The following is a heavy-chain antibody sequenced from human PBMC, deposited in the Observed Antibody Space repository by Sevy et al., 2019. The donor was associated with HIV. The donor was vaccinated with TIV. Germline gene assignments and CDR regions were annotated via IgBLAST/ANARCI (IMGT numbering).Heavy chain of an antibody. J-gene: IGHJ4*02. V-gene: IGHV3-30*18. D-gene: IGHD3-22*01. CDR3: AKAYYYDSSGYYQEYYFDY. Sequence: GGSLRLSCAASGFTFSSYGMHWVRQAPGKGLEWVAVISYDGSNKYYVDSVKGRFTISRDNSKNTRYLQMNSLRAEDSAVYYCAKAYYYDSSGYYQEYYFDYWGQGTLVTVSS. CDR1: GFTFSSYG. CDR2: ISYDGSNK.